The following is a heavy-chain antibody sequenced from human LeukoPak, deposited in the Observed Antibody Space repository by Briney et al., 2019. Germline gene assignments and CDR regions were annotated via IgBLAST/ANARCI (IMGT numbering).Heavy chain of an antibody. J-gene: IGHJ4*02. CDR3: ASSSGSSGYYEYFDY. V-gene: IGHV5-51*01. Sequence: GESLKISCKSSGYSFTIYWIGWVRQMPGKGLEWMGFIYPGASDTSYSPSFQGHVTISADKSISTAYLQWSSLKASDTAMYYCASSSGSSGYYEYFDYWGQGTLVTVSS. D-gene: IGHD3-22*01. CDR1: GYSFTIYW. CDR2: IYPGASDT.